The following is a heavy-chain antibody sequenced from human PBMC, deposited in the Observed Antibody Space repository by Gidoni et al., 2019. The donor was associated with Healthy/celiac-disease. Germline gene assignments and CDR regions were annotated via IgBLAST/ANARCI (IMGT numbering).Heavy chain of an antibody. J-gene: IGHJ6*02. CDR2: IIPIVGTA. Sequence: QVQLVQSGAEVKKPGSSVNVSCKASGGTFSSYAISWVRPATEHGLEWMGGIIPIVGTANYAQKCQGRVTITADESTNTAYMELSSLRSEDTAVYYCAREMTASGYSSGGSCYSDGSAAYDDYYCGMDVWGQGTTVTVSS. CDR1: GGTFSSYA. D-gene: IGHD2-15*01. CDR3: AREMTASGYSSGGSCYSDGSAAYDDYYCGMDV. V-gene: IGHV1-69*01.